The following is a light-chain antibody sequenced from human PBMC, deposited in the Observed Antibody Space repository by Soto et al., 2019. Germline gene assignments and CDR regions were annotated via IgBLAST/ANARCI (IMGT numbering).Light chain of an antibody. CDR3: QQYRDSLGT. J-gene: IGKJ1*01. V-gene: IGKV3-20*01. CDR1: QRVISTY. Sequence: EIVLTQSPGTLPLSPGERATLSCRASQRVISTYLAWYKQKPGQAPRLLIYGASSRATGIPDRFGGSGSGTDFTLTISRLAPEEFAVYYCQQYRDSLGTFGQGTKVYIK. CDR2: GAS.